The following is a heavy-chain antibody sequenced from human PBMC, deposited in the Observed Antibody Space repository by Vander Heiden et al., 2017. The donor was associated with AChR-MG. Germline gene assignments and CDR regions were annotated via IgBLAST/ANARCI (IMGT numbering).Heavy chain of an antibody. CDR3: ARDCSGGNCYAY. D-gene: IGHD2-15*01. CDR2: IITLFGKG. J-gene: IGHJ4*02. V-gene: IGHV1-69*06. CDR1: GGTFSSSAA. Sequence: QVQLVQSGAEVKKPGSSVKVSCQASGGTFSSSAALSWVRQAPGQGLEWMGSIITLFGKGNYAQKFQDRVTITADKSTYTTYMELTSLRSDDTAVYYCARDCSGGNCYAYWGQGTLVTVSS.